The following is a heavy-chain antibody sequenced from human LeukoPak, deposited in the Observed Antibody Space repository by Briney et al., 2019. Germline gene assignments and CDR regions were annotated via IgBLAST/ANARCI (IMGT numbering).Heavy chain of an antibody. CDR1: GVSTSSGY. V-gene: IGHV4-4*07. CDR2: ISTSVPN. J-gene: IGHJ5*02. Sequence: SETLSLTCSVSGVSTSSGYWSRIRQPAGKGLEWIGRISTSVPNYYNPSLQSRVTMSLDTSQNQFALKVDSVTAADTAVYFRARGYGSGSYSTWGQGTLVTVSS. D-gene: IGHD3-10*01. CDR3: ARGYGSGSYST.